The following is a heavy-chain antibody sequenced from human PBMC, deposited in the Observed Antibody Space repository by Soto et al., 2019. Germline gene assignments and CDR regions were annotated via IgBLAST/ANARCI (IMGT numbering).Heavy chain of an antibody. CDR3: AKDGTTVITGYFDY. CDR1: GFTFSSYG. V-gene: IGHV3-30*18. Sequence: PGGSLRLSCAASGFTFSSYGMHWVRQAPGKGLEWVAVISYDGSNKYYADSVKGRFTISRDNSKNTLYLQMNSLRAEDTAVYYCAKDGTTVITGYFDYWGQGTLVTVSS. CDR2: ISYDGSNK. D-gene: IGHD4-17*01. J-gene: IGHJ4*02.